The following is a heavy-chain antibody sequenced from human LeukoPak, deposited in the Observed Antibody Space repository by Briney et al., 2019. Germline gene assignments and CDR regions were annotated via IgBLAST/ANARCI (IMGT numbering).Heavy chain of an antibody. D-gene: IGHD2-2*01. J-gene: IGHJ3*02. CDR2: TSYDGSNK. Sequence: GRSLRLSCAASGFTFSSYGMHWVRQAPGKGLEWVAVTSYDGSNKYYADSVKGRFTISRDNSKNTLYLQMSSLRAEDTAVYYCARGEWGYCSSTSCPVPDAFDIWGQGTMVTVSS. CDR3: ARGEWGYCSSTSCPVPDAFDI. CDR1: GFTFSSYG. V-gene: IGHV3-30*03.